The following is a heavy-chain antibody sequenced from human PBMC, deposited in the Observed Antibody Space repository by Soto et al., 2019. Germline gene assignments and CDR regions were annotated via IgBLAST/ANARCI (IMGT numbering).Heavy chain of an antibody. D-gene: IGHD3-22*01. J-gene: IGHJ3*01. CDR3: VRDRRIYYSDPHDEFVASDYEV. CDR1: GGIFGSHG. V-gene: IGHV1-69*01. Sequence: QVQLIQSEAEVKKPGSSVRVSCTASGGIFGSHGFSWVRQAPGQRLEWVGGFIPIFRTLNYTEKFQARVRIAADESTNTVYLDLSRLTSEDTAVYYCVRDRRIYYSDPHDEFVASDYEVWGQGTMVSVSS. CDR2: FIPIFRTL.